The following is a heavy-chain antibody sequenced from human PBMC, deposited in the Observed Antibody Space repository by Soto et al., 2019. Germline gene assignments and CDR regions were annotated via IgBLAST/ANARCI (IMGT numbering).Heavy chain of an antibody. CDR1: GFTFSSYA. Sequence: GGSLRLSCAASGFTFSSYAMSWVRQAPGKGLEWVSAISGSGGSTYYADSVKGRFTISRDNSKNTLYLQMNSLRAEDTAVYYCAKPDFWSGYYINWFDPWGQGTLVTVSS. J-gene: IGHJ5*02. V-gene: IGHV3-23*01. D-gene: IGHD3-3*01. CDR3: AKPDFWSGYYINWFDP. CDR2: ISGSGGST.